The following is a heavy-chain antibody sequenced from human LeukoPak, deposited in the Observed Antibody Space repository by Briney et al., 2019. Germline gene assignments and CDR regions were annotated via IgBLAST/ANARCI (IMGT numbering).Heavy chain of an antibody. CDR2: VHPNGGNT. V-gene: IGHV1-8*01. CDR3: ARGPRNDP. CDR1: GSPFTTWE. Sequence: GPVHFSCKTSGSPFTTWEINWVRPAAGQGVEWMGWVHPNGGNTAYAQKFQGRVTMTRDTSISTAYMELSGLTSDDTAVYFCARGPRNDPWGQGTLVTVSS. D-gene: IGHD1-14*01. J-gene: IGHJ5*02.